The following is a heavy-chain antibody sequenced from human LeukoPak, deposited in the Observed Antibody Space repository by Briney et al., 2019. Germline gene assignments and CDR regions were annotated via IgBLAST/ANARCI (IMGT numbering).Heavy chain of an antibody. CDR3: AKDGIGNKLDS. CDR2: ISGSGGST. D-gene: IGHD4-23*01. V-gene: IGHV3-23*01. Sequence: GGSLILSCAASGFTFSSYAMGWGRQAPGKGLGWVSAISGSGGSTYYADSVKGRFTISRDNSKNTLYLQMNSLRAEATAVYYCAKDGIGNKLDSWGQGTLVTVSS. CDR1: GFTFSSYA. J-gene: IGHJ4*02.